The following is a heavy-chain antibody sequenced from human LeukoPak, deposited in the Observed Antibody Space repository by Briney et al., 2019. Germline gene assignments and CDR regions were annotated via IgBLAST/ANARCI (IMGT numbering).Heavy chain of an antibody. CDR2: IYTSGST. CDR3: AGYYDSSGYYTNAFDI. CDR1: GGSISSYY. V-gene: IGHV4-4*07. J-gene: IGHJ3*02. D-gene: IGHD3-22*01. Sequence: PSEALSLTCTVSGGSISSYYWSWIRQPAGKGLEWIGRIYTSGSTNYNPSLKSRVTMSVDTSKNQFSLKLSSVTAADTAVYYCAGYYDSSGYYTNAFDIWGQGTMVTVSS.